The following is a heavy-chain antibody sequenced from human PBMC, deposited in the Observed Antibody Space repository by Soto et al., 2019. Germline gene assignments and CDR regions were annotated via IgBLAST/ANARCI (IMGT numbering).Heavy chain of an antibody. D-gene: IGHD4-4*01. CDR2: LNPKSANT. CDR3: ARSPSWETTVTPYYFDY. Sequence: QVQLVQSGAEVKKPGASVKVSCKASRYTFISYDIIWVRQATGQGHEWLRWLNPKSANTGYAQNFQGRVTMTRNTYISTAYMELSSLRSEDTAVYYCARSPSWETTVTPYYFDYWGQGTLVTVSS. CDR1: RYTFISYD. J-gene: IGHJ4*02. V-gene: IGHV1-8*01.